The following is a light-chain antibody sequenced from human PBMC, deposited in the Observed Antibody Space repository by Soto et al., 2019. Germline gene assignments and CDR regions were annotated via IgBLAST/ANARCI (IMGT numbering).Light chain of an antibody. CDR1: ESVSSNY. J-gene: IGKJ1*01. V-gene: IGKV3-20*01. Sequence: EVVLTQSPGTVSLSPGERATLSCRASESVSSNYLAWYQQKLGQAPRLLIYGASSRATGIPDRFSGSGSGTDFTLTISRLEPEDFAVYYCQQYGSTPVTFGQGTKVDIK. CDR3: QQYGSTPVT. CDR2: GAS.